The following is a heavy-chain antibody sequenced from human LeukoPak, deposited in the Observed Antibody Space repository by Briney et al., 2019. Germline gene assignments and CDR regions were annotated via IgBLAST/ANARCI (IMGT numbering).Heavy chain of an antibody. D-gene: IGHD2-15*01. CDR3: TRDHCRGDNCPSFDY. CDR2: IGAYNGDT. CDR1: VYTFTIFG. Sequence: GASVKVSCKPSVYTFTIFGISWVRQAPGQGLEWMGWIGAYNGDTNYAQKFQGRVTMTTDTSTSTAYMDLRSLRSDDTAVYYCTRDHCRGDNCPSFDYWGQGTLVTVSS. J-gene: IGHJ4*02. V-gene: IGHV1-18*04.